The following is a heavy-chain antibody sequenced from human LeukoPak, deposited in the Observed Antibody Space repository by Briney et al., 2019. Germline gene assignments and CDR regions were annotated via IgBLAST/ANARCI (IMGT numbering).Heavy chain of an antibody. J-gene: IGHJ4*02. V-gene: IGHV4-31*03. Sequence: SETLSLICTVSGRPFNVDAYLCRWICKDPRKGLEWIGYIYYSGSTYYNPSLKSRLTISIDTSKNQFSLKLNSVTAADTAVYYCAGGYGGYDNWGQGTLVTVSS. CDR1: GRPFNVDAYL. D-gene: IGHD5-12*01. CDR2: IYYSGST. CDR3: AGGYGGYDN.